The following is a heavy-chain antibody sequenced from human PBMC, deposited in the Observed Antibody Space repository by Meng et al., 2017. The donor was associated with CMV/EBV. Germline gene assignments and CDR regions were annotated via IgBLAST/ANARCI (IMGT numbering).Heavy chain of an antibody. D-gene: IGHD2-15*01. V-gene: IGHV4-30-4*08. J-gene: IGHJ5*02. CDR2: IYYSGST. CDR3: ARSMVVAGDWFDP. Sequence: QVQLQESGLGLVNPSPTLSLTSTASGGSISSGDSYWSWIRQPPGKGLEWIGYIYYSGSTYYNPSLKSRVTISVDTSKNQFSLKLSSVTAADTAVYYCARSMVVAGDWFDPWGQGTLVTVFS. CDR1: GGSISSGDSY.